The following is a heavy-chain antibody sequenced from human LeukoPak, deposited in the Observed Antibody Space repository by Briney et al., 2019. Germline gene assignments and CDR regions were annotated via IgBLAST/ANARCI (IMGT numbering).Heavy chain of an antibody. CDR2: TNPSSGAT. D-gene: IGHD3-22*01. J-gene: IGHJ5*02. Sequence: ASVKVSCKASGYTFTGYYIHWVRQAPGQGLQWMGWTNPSSGATIYVQKFQGRVTMTRDTSISTAYMELRSLTSDDTAVYYCARDLLYDSSGYFLSWGQGTLVTVSS. CDR1: GYTFTGYY. V-gene: IGHV1-2*02. CDR3: ARDLLYDSSGYFLS.